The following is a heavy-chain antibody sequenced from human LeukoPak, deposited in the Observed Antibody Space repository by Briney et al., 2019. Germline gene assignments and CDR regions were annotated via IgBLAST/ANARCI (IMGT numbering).Heavy chain of an antibody. CDR1: GYTFTSYG. CDR2: ISSFTGNT. Sequence: ASVNLSFTASGYTFTSYGFNWVRQPPGQGLEWMGWISSFTGNTHYAQNLQGRVTLTKGTSPSTVYTELRSLSPDHIGLHYRARGNHDDWLLAPQYYYYGMDGWGQGNTVTVSS. J-gene: IGHJ6*02. CDR3: ARGNHDDWLLAPQYYYYGMDG. D-gene: IGHD3-9*01. V-gene: IGHV1-18*03.